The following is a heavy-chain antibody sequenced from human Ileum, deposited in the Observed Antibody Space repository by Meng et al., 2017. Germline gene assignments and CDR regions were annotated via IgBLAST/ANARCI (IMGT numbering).Heavy chain of an antibody. J-gene: IGHJ4*02. Sequence: SGPGPVNPSWTGSLPSASAGGLINSYVWWRWVRQAPGMGLAWIGEIYPVGSINYNPSLKIRVTLSADTSKNQFSLSLDSVTAADTAVYYGVRNDYCSGGTCYPHFDYWGQGTLVTVSS. D-gene: IGHD2-15*01. CDR2: IYPVGSI. V-gene: IGHV4-4*02. CDR3: VRNDYCSGGTCYPHFDY. CDR1: GGLINSYVW.